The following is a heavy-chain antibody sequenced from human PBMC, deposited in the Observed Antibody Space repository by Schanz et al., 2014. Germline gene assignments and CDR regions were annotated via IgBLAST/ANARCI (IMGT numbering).Heavy chain of an antibody. D-gene: IGHD2-21*02. Sequence: EVQLVESGGGLVKPGGSLRLSCAASGFTFDDHAMHWVRQVPGKGLEWVSGISWNSGNIAYADSVKGRFTISRDNAKNSLYLQMNSLRPEDTALYYCAKVQTHTLYGGNSCFDYWGQGTLVTVSS. J-gene: IGHJ4*02. CDR3: AKVQTHTLYGGNSCFDY. V-gene: IGHV3-9*01. CDR2: ISWNSGNI. CDR1: GFTFDDHA.